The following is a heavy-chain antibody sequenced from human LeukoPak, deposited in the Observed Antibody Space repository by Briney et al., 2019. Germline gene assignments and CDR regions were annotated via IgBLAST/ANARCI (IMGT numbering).Heavy chain of an antibody. D-gene: IGHD1-14*01. CDR1: GVSISTSY. V-gene: IGHV4-59*01. J-gene: IGHJ4*02. CDR2: SGNT. Sequence: SETLSLTCTVSGVSISTSYWSWIRQPPGKGLEWIGYSGNTNHNPSLESRVTMSVDTSKNQFFLRLTSVTAADTAVYYCARDRPGTTSLEYWGQGTLVTVSS. CDR3: ARDRPGTTSLEY.